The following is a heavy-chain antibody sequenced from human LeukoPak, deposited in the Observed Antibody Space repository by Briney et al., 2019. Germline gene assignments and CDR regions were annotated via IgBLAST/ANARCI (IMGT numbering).Heavy chain of an antibody. CDR3: AIPPGYCGNDCSFDH. CDR2: IYPGDYEN. V-gene: IGHV5-51*01. Sequence: AESLKISCEGSGYSLSNYWNGRVRQMPGKSLEWMGIIYPGDYENRYSPSFQGLVTLSVDKSISTAYLQWSSLKASDTAMYYCAIPPGYCGNDCSFDHWGQGTLVTVSS. J-gene: IGHJ4*02. D-gene: IGHD2-21*02. CDR1: GYSLSNYW.